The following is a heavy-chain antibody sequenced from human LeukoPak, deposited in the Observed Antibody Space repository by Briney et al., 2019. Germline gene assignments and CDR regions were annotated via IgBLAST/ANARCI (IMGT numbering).Heavy chain of an antibody. CDR3: ARRNGYSYGPIGY. V-gene: IGHV5-51*01. D-gene: IGHD5-18*01. CDR2: IYPGDSDT. J-gene: IGHJ4*02. CDR1: GYSFTSYW. Sequence: GESLKISCKGFGYSFTSYWIGWVRQLPGKGLEWMGIIYPGDSDTRYSPSFQGQVTISADKSISTAYLQWSSLKASDTAMYYCARRNGYSYGPIGYWGQGTLVTVSS.